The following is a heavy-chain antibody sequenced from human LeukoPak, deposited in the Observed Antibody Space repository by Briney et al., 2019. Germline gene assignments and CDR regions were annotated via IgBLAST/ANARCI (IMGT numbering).Heavy chain of an antibody. D-gene: IGHD6-13*01. Sequence: GGSLRHSCAASGFTFTTYAFTWVRQAPGKGLEWVSSISGNGGVTYYADSVKGRFTISRDNSKNTLYLQMNSLRAEDTAVYYCARIAAAGIYAFDYWGQGSLVTVSS. CDR2: ISGNGGVT. CDR1: GFTFTTYA. J-gene: IGHJ4*02. V-gene: IGHV3-23*01. CDR3: ARIAAAGIYAFDY.